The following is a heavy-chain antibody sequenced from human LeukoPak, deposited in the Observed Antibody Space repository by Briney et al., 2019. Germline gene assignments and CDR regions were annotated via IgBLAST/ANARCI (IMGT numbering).Heavy chain of an antibody. V-gene: IGHV4-59*01. CDR1: GGSISSYY. Sequence: SETLSLTCTVSGGSISSYYWRWIRQPPGKGLEWIGYIYYSGSTNYNPSLKSRVTISVDTSKNQFSLKLSSVTAADTAVYYCAREGYGSGSYFWFDPWGQGTLVTVSS. D-gene: IGHD3-10*01. CDR3: AREGYGSGSYFWFDP. CDR2: IYYSGST. J-gene: IGHJ5*02.